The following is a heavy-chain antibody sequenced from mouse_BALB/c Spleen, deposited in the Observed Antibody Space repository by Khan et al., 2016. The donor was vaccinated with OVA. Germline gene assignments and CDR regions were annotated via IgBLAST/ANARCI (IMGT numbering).Heavy chain of an antibody. V-gene: IGHV2-2*01. D-gene: IGHD2-14*01. Sequence: QVRLQQSGPGLVQPSQSLSITCTVSGFSLTTYGVHWVRQSPGKGLEWLGLIWSGGNTDYNAAFISRLSITKDNSKSQVFFKMNSLQADDTAMYYCARNSYMYDFTYWGQGTLVTVSA. J-gene: IGHJ3*01. CDR1: GFSLTTYG. CDR2: IWSGGNT. CDR3: ARNSYMYDFTY.